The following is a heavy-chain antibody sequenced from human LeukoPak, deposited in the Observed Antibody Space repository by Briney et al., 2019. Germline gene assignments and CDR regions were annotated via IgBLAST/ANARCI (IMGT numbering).Heavy chain of an antibody. CDR2: IIPIFGTA. D-gene: IGHD3-22*01. J-gene: IGHJ6*03. Sequence: GASVKVSCKASGGTFSSYAISWVRQAPGQGLEWMGGIIPIFGTANYAQKFQGRVTITADKSTSTAYMELSSLRSEDTAVYYCARGHGYDSVYYYYMDVWGKGTTVTVSS. V-gene: IGHV1-69*06. CDR1: GGTFSSYA. CDR3: ARGHGYDSVYYYYMDV.